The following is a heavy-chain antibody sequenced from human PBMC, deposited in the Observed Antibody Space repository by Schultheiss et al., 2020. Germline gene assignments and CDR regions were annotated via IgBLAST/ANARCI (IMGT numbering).Heavy chain of an antibody. CDR1: GGTFSSYA. Sequence: SVKVSCKASGGTFSSYAISWVRQAPGQGLEWMGGIIPIFGTANYAQKFQGRVTITRDTSASTAYMELSSLRSEDTAVYYCARGYPGDDYYYYGMDVWGQGTTVTVSS. V-gene: IGHV1-69*05. D-gene: IGHD1-14*01. J-gene: IGHJ6*02. CDR3: ARGYPGDDYYYYGMDV. CDR2: IIPIFGTA.